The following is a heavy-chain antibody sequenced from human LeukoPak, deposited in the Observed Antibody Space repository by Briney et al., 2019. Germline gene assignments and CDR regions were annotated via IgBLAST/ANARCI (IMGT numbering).Heavy chain of an antibody. V-gene: IGHV5-51*01. CDR3: ARRDCSSTSCPFDY. CDR1: GYSFTSYW. CDR2: IYPGDSDT. D-gene: IGHD2-2*01. J-gene: IGHJ4*02. Sequence: GESLKISCKGSGYSFTSYWIGWVRQMPGKGLEWMGIIYPGDSDTRYSPSFQGQVTISADESISTAYLQWSSLKASDTAMYYCARRDCSSTSCPFDYWGQGTLVSVSS.